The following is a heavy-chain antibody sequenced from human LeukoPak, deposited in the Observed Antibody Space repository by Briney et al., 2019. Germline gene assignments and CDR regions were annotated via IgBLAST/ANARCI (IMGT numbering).Heavy chain of an antibody. D-gene: IGHD5-12*01. CDR1: GYTFTSYG. J-gene: IGHJ6*03. Sequence: ASVKVSCKASGYTFTSYGISWVRQAPGQGLEWMGWISAYNGNTNYAQKFQGRVTITADESTSTAYMELSSLRSEDTAVYYCARGGLDIVATNTRLVYYYMDVWGKGTTVTVSS. CDR3: ARGGLDIVATNTRLVYYYMDV. V-gene: IGHV1-18*01. CDR2: ISAYNGNT.